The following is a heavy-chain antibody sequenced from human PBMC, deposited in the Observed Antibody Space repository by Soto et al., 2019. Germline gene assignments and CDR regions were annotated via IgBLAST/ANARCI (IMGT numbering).Heavy chain of an antibody. Sequence: QVQLQQWGAGLLKPSETLSLTCAVYGGSFSGYYWTWIRQPPGKGLETIGESNHNGSTNYNPSLKSRGTISVDPSKIQFSLKLSSVTAADTAVYYCARGGDIVVVVSTTGRYFDYWGQGTLVTVSS. CDR1: GGSFSGYY. D-gene: IGHD2-15*01. V-gene: IGHV4-34*01. CDR3: ARGGDIVVVVSTTGRYFDY. J-gene: IGHJ4*02. CDR2: SNHNGST.